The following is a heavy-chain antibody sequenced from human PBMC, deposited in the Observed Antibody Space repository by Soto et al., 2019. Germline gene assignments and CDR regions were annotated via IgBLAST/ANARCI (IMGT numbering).Heavy chain of an antibody. D-gene: IGHD2-2*01. CDR3: ARSPHTRGFYHYFDY. V-gene: IGHV4-39*01. Sequence: PSETLSLTCTVSGDSISSTSYFWGWIRQPPGRGLEYIGSMSYNRITYSNPSLAGRVTISLETSKNQVSLRLSSVTAADTAVYFCARSPHTRGFYHYFDYWGQGALVTVSS. CDR2: MSYNRIT. CDR1: GDSISSTSYF. J-gene: IGHJ4*02.